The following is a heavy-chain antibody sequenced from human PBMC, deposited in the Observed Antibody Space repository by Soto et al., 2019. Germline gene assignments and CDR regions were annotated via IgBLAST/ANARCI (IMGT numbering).Heavy chain of an antibody. D-gene: IGHD3-10*01. CDR2: IRSKAYGGTT. J-gene: IGHJ6*02. V-gene: IGHV3-49*04. CDR1: GFTFGDYA. Sequence: GGSLRLSCTASGFTFGDYAMSWVRQAPGKGREWVGFIRSKAYGGTTEYAASVKGRFTISRDDSKSIAYLQMNSLKTEDTAVYYCTRTRRTIWFGELFYYGMDVWGQGTTVTVSS. CDR3: TRTRRTIWFGELFYYGMDV.